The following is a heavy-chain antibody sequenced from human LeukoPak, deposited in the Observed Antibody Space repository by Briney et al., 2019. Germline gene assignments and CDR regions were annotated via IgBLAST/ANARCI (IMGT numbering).Heavy chain of an antibody. CDR1: GSSFTSYW. Sequence: GESLQFSCQGSGSSFTSYWIGWVRQLPGKGLEWMGIIYPGDSDTRYSPSFQGQVTISADKSISTAYLQWSSLKASDTAMYYCARRVVGATNLDYWGQGTLVTVSS. V-gene: IGHV5-51*01. CDR2: IYPGDSDT. J-gene: IGHJ4*02. CDR3: ARRVVGATNLDY. D-gene: IGHD1-26*01.